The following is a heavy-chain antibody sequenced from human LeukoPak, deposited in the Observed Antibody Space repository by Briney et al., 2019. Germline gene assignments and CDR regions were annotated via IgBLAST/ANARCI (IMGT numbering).Heavy chain of an antibody. Sequence: GGSLRLSCAASGFTFSHYLMHWVRQAPGKGLVWVSRINSDESNTNSYADSVKGRFINSRDNAKNTLYLQMNSLRAEDTAVYFCGRGGNGIDIWGQGTTVIVSS. D-gene: IGHD2-8*01. V-gene: IGHV3-74*01. J-gene: IGHJ3*02. CDR3: GRGGNGIDI. CDR2: INSDESNT. CDR1: GFTFSHYL.